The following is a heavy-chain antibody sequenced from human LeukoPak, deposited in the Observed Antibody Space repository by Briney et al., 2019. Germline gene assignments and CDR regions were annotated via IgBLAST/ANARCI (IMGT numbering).Heavy chain of an antibody. D-gene: IGHD5-12*01. V-gene: IGHV4-30-2*01. Sequence: SQTLSLTRAVSGGSISSGGYSWSWIRQPPGKGLEWIGYIYHSGSTYYNPSLKSRVTISVDRSKNQFSLKLSSVTAADTAVYYCARGGGYARDYFDYWGQGTLVTVSS. CDR2: IYHSGST. J-gene: IGHJ4*02. CDR1: GGSISSGGYS. CDR3: ARGGGYARDYFDY.